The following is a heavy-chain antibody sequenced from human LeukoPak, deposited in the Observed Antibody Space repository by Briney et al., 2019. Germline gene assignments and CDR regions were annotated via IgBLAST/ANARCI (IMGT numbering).Heavy chain of an antibody. D-gene: IGHD2-2*03. Sequence: SETLSLTCAVYGGSFSGYYWSWIRQPPGKGLEWIGEINHSGSTNYNPSLKSRVTISVDTSKNQFSLKLSSVTAADTAVYYCARWRSDGYCSSTSCPSGFDYWGQGTLVTVSS. CDR3: ARWRSDGYCSSTSCPSGFDY. CDR1: GGSFSGYY. J-gene: IGHJ4*02. V-gene: IGHV4-34*01. CDR2: INHSGST.